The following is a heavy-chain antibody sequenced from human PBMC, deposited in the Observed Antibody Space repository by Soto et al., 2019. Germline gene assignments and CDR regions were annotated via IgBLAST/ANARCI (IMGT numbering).Heavy chain of an antibody. CDR3: TTADDPYYYDSSGYYPDAFDN. CDR2: IKSKTDGGTT. V-gene: IGHV3-15*01. D-gene: IGHD3-22*01. Sequence: KSGVSLRLSCAASGFTFINAWVRWVRQAPGKGLEWVGRIKSKTDGGTTDYAAPVKGRFTISRDDSKNTLYLQMNSLKTEDTAVYYCTTADDPYYYDSSGYYPDAFDNWGQGTVVTVSS. CDR1: GFTFINAW. J-gene: IGHJ3*02.